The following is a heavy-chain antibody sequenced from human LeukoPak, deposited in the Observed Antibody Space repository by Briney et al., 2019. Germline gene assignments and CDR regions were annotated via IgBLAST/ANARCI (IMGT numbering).Heavy chain of an antibody. CDR1: GYTFTSYG. D-gene: IGHD6-13*01. Sequence: ASVKVSCKASGYTFTSYGISWVRQAPGQGLEWMGWINTNTGNPTYAQGFTGRFVFSLDTSVSTAYLQISSLKAEDTAVYYCARAGSSWYNWFDPWGQGTLVTASS. J-gene: IGHJ5*02. CDR3: ARAGSSWYNWFDP. CDR2: INTNTGNP. V-gene: IGHV7-4-1*02.